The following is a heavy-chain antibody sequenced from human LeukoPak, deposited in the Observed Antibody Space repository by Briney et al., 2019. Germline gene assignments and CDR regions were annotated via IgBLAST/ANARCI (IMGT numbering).Heavy chain of an antibody. J-gene: IGHJ4*02. D-gene: IGHD5-18*01. V-gene: IGHV3-21*01. CDR2: ISSSSSYI. CDR3: AREPYSYGPHFDY. CDR1: GSTFSSYS. Sequence: GGSLRLSCAASGSTFSSYSMNWVRQAPGKGLEWFSSISSSSSYIYYADSVKGRFTISRDNAKNSLYLQMNSLRAEDTAVYYCAREPYSYGPHFDYWGQGTLVTVSS.